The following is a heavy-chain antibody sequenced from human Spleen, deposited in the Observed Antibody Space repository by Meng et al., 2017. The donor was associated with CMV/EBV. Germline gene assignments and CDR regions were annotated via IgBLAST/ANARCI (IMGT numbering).Heavy chain of an antibody. D-gene: IGHD6-6*01. J-gene: IGHJ4*02. CDR2: IFYSGST. CDR3: ARIGYSSSLFDY. CDR1: GGPLSDYF. V-gene: IGHV4-34*12. Sequence: SETLSLTCVVYGGPLSDYFWSWIRQSPGKGLEWIGRIFYSGSTYYNPSLKSRVIISVDMSKNQFSLKLNSVTAADTAVYYCARIGYSSSLFDYWGQGTLVTVSS.